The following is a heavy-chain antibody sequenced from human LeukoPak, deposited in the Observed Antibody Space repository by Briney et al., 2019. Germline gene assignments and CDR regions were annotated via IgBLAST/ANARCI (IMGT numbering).Heavy chain of an antibody. D-gene: IGHD6-13*01. CDR1: GYGFTGYS. J-gene: IGHJ6*02. V-gene: IGHV1-2*02. Sequence: ASVKVSCKASGYGFTGYSMHWVRQAPGQGLEWMGWINPNSGGTNYAQKFQGRVTMTRDTTISTAYMELSRLRSDDRAVCYIARVYSRSGSPTYYGMDVWGQGTTVTVS. CDR2: INPNSGGT. CDR3: ARVYSRSGSPTYYGMDV.